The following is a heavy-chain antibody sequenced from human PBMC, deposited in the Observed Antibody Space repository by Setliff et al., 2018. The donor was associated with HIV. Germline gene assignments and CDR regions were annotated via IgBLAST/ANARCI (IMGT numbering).Heavy chain of an antibody. CDR1: NGSFRGYY. D-gene: IGHD5-18*01. CDR2: INDSGST. J-gene: IGHJ4*02. Sequence: SETLSLTCAVYNGSFRGYYWTWIRQPPGKGLEWIGEINDSGSTNYSPSLKSRVTISVDASRNQFSLRLSSVTAADTAVYYCAAWGPRYSYAPYFFDSWGQGTLVTVSS. CDR3: AAWGPRYSYAPYFFDS. V-gene: IGHV4-34*01.